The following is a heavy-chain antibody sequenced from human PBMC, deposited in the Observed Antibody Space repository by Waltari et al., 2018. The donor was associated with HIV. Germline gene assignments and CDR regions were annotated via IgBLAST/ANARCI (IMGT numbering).Heavy chain of an antibody. Sequence: EVQLEQSGAEVKKPGESLKISCKASGFTFTNYWIAWVRQTPGKGLEWMGIIYPDDADTRCSPSFEGHGTISADKSTTTAYLQWTSLGASDTGIYYCARHRLGRSWFDPWGQGTLVTVSS. CDR2: IYPDDADT. CDR3: ARHRLGRSWFDP. CDR1: GFTFTNYW. V-gene: IGHV5-51*01. D-gene: IGHD6-6*01. J-gene: IGHJ5*02.